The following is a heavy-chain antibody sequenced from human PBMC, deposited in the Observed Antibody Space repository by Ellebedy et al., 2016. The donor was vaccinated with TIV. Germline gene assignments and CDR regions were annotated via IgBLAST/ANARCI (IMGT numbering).Heavy chain of an antibody. CDR2: IYYSGST. CDR3: ARGGGQLVHYYYYGMDV. D-gene: IGHD6-13*01. CDR1: GGSISSYY. Sequence: SETLSLXXTVSGGSISSYYWSWIRQPPGKGLEWIGSIYYSGSTNYNPSLKSRVTISVDTSKNQFSLKLSSLTAADTAVYYCARGGGQLVHYYYYGMDVWGQGTTVTVSS. J-gene: IGHJ6*02. V-gene: IGHV4-59*01.